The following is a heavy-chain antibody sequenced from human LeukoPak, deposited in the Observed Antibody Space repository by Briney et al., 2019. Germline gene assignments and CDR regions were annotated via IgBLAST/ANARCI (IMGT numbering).Heavy chain of an antibody. CDR3: ARQYASNSGWLIFDY. Sequence: SETLSLTCTVSGGSISRGDYYWSWIRQPPGKGLEWIGYIYYSGSTNYNPSLKSRVTISADTSKNQFSLKLSSVTAADTAVYYCARQYASNSGWLIFDYWGQGTLVTVSS. CDR2: IYYSGST. D-gene: IGHD6-19*01. V-gene: IGHV4-61*08. CDR1: GGSISRGDYY. J-gene: IGHJ4*02.